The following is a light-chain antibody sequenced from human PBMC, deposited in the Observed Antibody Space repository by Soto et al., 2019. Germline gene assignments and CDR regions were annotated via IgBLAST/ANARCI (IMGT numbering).Light chain of an antibody. J-gene: IGLJ1*01. CDR2: EVT. Sequence: QSALTQPASVSRSPGQSIAISCTGTRSDVGAYNYVSWYQQHPGKAPKLMISEVTNRPSGVSDRFSGSKSGNTASLTISGHQAEDEADYYCSSFTSRFTFVFGTGTQLTVL. CDR1: RSDVGAYNY. V-gene: IGLV2-14*01. CDR3: SSFTSRFTFV.